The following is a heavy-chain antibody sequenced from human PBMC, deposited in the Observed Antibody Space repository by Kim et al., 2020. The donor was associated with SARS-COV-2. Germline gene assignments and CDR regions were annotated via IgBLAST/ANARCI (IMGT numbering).Heavy chain of an antibody. CDR1: GFTFSSYG. D-gene: IGHD1-20*01. V-gene: IGHV3-33*01. J-gene: IGHJ4*02. Sequence: GGSLRLSCAASGFTFSSYGMHWVRQAPGKGLEWVAVIWYDGSNKYYVDSVKGRFTISRDNSKNTLYLQMNSLRAEDTAVYYCARDFAVARLDNPHYWGQG. CDR3: ARDFAVARLDNPHY. CDR2: IWYDGSNK.